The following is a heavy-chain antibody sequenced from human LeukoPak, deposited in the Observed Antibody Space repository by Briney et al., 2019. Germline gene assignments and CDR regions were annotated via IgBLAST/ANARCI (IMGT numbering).Heavy chain of an antibody. CDR2: ISAYNGNT. J-gene: IGHJ6*03. CDR1: GYTFTSYG. CDR3: ARARTITIFPLRGQDNYYYYMDV. D-gene: IGHD3-9*01. V-gene: IGHV1-18*01. Sequence: WASVKVSCKASGYTFTSYGISWVRQAPGQGLEWMGWISAYNGNTNYAQKLQGRVTMTTDTSTSTAYMELRSLRSDDTAVYYCARARTITIFPLRGQDNYYYYMDVWGKGTTVTVSS.